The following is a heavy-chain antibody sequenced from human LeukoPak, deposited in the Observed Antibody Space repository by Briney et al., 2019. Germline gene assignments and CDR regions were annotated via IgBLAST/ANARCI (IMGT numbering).Heavy chain of an antibody. D-gene: IGHD4-11*01. Sequence: SETLSLTCTGSCGSISGYYWSWIRQPPGKGLEGIGYIYYSGNTNYNPSRKSRVTISVDTPTNQFSLKLRSVTAADPAVYYCARRVAVGNYFDPWGQGTLVTVSS. V-gene: IGHV4-59*01. CDR2: IYYSGNT. CDR3: ARRVAVGNYFDP. J-gene: IGHJ5*02. CDR1: CGSISGYY.